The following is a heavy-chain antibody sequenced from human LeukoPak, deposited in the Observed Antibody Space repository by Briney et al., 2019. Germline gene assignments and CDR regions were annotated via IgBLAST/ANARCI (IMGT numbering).Heavy chain of an antibody. D-gene: IGHD2-2*01. V-gene: IGHV3-53*01. CDR3: AKVRGYCSSTSCYYWFDP. CDR1: GFTVSSNY. Sequence: PGGSLRLSCAASGFTVSSNYMNWVRQAPGKGLEWVSVIYGGGNIYYADSVKGRFTISRDNSKNTLYLQMNSLRAEDTAVYYCAKVRGYCSSTSCYYWFDPWGQGTLVTVSS. CDR2: IYGGGNI. J-gene: IGHJ5*02.